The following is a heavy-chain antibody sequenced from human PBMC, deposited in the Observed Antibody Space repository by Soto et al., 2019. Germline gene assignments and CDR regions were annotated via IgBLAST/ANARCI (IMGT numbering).Heavy chain of an antibody. Sequence: EVQLVESGGGLERPGESLRLSCAASGFTFDNFGMSWVRQAPGKGLEWVSGINWNGGSTGYADSLKGRFTISRDNAKNSLYLQMNSLRAEDTALYHCARDGLWFGELLDYWGQGTLVTVSS. J-gene: IGHJ4*02. CDR3: ARDGLWFGELLDY. D-gene: IGHD3-10*01. V-gene: IGHV3-20*01. CDR1: GFTFDNFG. CDR2: INWNGGST.